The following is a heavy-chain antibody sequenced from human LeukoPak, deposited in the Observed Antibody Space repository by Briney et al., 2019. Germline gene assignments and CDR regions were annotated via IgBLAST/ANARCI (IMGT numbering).Heavy chain of an antibody. CDR2: IYHSGST. CDR1: GYSISSGYY. J-gene: IGHJ4*02. Sequence: SETLSLTCAVSGYSISSGYYWGWIRQPPGKGLEWIGSIYHSGSTYYNPSLKSRVTISVDTSKNQFSLKLSSVTAADTAVHYCARQVVPAAIHSQFYFDYWGQGTLVTVSS. CDR3: ARQVVPAAIHSQFYFDY. D-gene: IGHD2-2*02. V-gene: IGHV4-38-2*01.